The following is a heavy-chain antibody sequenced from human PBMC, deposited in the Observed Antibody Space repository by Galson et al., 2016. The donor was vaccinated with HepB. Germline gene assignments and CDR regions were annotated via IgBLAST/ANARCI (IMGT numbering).Heavy chain of an antibody. CDR2: IGTKGGT. CDR1: GFTFSTYD. J-gene: IGHJ6*02. Sequence: SLRLSCAASGFTFSTYDMHWVRQAKGKGLEWVSGIGTKGGTYYLDSAKGRFTISREDAKNSLHLQMNSLTAGDTAVYYCARSGTYTNRIGMDVWGQGTTVTVPS. D-gene: IGHD3-10*01. CDR3: ARSGTYTNRIGMDV. V-gene: IGHV3-13*01.